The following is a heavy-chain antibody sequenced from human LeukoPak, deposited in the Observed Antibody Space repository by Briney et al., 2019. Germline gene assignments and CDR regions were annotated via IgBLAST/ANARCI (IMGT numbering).Heavy chain of an antibody. CDR1: GFTFSSYG. D-gene: IGHD3-10*01. J-gene: IGHJ4*02. CDR2: IRYDGSNK. V-gene: IGHV3-30*02. CDR3: ARVPSITMVRGVVYYFDY. Sequence: PGGSLRLSCAASGFTFSSYGMHWVRQAPGKGLEWVAFIRYDGSNKYYADSVKGRFTISRDNAKNSLYLQMNSLRAEDTAVYYCARVPSITMVRGVVYYFDYWGQGTLVTVSS.